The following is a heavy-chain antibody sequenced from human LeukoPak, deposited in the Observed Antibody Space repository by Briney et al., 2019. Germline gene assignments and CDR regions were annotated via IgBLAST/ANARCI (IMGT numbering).Heavy chain of an antibody. CDR3: ARDLLVAALNWFDP. CDR1: GYTFTNYA. D-gene: IGHD5-12*01. CDR2: INTNTGNP. V-gene: IGHV7-4-1*02. Sequence: ASVKVSCKASGYTFTNYAMNWVRRAPGQGLEWMGWINTNTGNPTYAQGFTGRFVFSLDTSVTTAYLHISSLKAEDTAVYYCARDLLVAALNWFDPWGQGTLVTVSS. J-gene: IGHJ5*02.